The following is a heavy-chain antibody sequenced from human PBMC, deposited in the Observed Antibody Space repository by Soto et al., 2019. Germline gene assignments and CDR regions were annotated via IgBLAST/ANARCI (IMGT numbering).Heavy chain of an antibody. Sequence: PGGSLRLSCAASGFTFSSYGMHWVRQAPGKGLEWVAVISYDGSKKYYADSVKGRFTISRDNSKNTLYLQMNSLRAEDTAVYYWAKDHCSGGSCYYYYGMDVWGQGTTVTVSS. CDR1: GFTFSSYG. J-gene: IGHJ6*02. D-gene: IGHD2-15*01. V-gene: IGHV3-30*18. CDR2: ISYDGSKK. CDR3: AKDHCSGGSCYYYYGMDV.